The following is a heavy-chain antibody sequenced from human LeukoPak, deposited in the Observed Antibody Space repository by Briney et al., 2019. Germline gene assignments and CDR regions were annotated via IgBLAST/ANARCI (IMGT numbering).Heavy chain of an antibody. Sequence: PGGSLRLSCAASGFTVSCNYLTWVRQAPGKGLEWVSVIYSGGSTYYADSVKGRFAISRDNYKNTPYLQMNSLRAEDTAVYYCARDPQSSQQLVSYWGQGSLVTVSS. CDR2: IYSGGST. CDR1: GFTVSCNY. V-gene: IGHV3-53*01. CDR3: ARDPQSSQQLVSY. D-gene: IGHD6-13*01. J-gene: IGHJ4*02.